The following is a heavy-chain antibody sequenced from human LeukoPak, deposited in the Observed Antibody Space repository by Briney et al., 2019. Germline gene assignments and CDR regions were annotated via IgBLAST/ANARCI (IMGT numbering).Heavy chain of an antibody. CDR3: ARDLSGAGLHYYYYMDV. CDR1: GGSISSSNW. V-gene: IGHV4-4*02. CDR2: IYHSGST. J-gene: IGHJ6*03. Sequence: PSETLSLTCAVSGGSISSSNWWSWVRQPPGKGLEWIGEIYHSGSTNYNPSLKSRVTISVDKSKNQFSLKLSSVTAADTAVYYCARDLSGAGLHYYYYMDVWGKGTTVTVSS. D-gene: IGHD4-11*01.